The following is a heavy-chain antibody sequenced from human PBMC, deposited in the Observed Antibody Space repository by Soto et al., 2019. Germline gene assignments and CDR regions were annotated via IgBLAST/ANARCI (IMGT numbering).Heavy chain of an antibody. J-gene: IGHJ3*02. CDR3: ARDRWDTVTTEVYAFDI. CDR1: AYSFTNYG. V-gene: IGHV1-18*01. Sequence: ASVKGSCKASAYSFTNYGVSWVRQALGQGLEWMGWISGNNGHTNYAQKFQGRVTMTTDTSTSTAYMELRSLRSDDTAVYYCARDRWDTVTTEVYAFDIWGQGTLVT. D-gene: IGHD4-17*01. CDR2: ISGNNGHT.